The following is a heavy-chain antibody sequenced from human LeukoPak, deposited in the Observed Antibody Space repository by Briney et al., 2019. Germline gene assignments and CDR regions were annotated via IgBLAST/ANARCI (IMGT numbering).Heavy chain of an antibody. J-gene: IGHJ6*03. CDR2: IYTSGST. Sequence: SETLSLTCTVSGGSISSGSYYWSWIRQPAGKGLEWIGRIYTSGSTNYNPSLKSRVTMSVDTSKNQFSLKLSSVTAADTAVYYCARVMSDYYYYYYMDVWGKGTTVTVSS. V-gene: IGHV4-61*02. CDR3: ARVMSDYYYYYYMDV. CDR1: GGSISSGSYY.